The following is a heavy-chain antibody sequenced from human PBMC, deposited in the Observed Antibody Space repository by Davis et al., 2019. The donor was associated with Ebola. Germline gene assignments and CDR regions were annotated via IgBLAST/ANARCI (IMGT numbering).Heavy chain of an antibody. CDR3: ARGRYSLDY. Sequence: ASVKVSCKASGYPFTDYDVFWVRQAPGQGLEWMGRMSANSGYTVYTQKLQGRVSMTRDTSISTAYMELSSLRSEDTAVYYCARGRYSLDYWGQGALVTVSS. J-gene: IGHJ4*02. V-gene: IGHV1-8*01. CDR1: GYPFTDYD. CDR2: MSANSGYT. D-gene: IGHD1-14*01.